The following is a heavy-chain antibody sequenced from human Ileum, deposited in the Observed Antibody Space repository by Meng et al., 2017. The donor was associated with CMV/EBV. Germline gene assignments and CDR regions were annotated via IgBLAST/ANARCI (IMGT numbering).Heavy chain of an antibody. D-gene: IGHD3-10*01. Sequence: LQLKESGPRLLQPSETLSLTCTVTGGSLTSDYWTWIRQPAGKGLEWIGRIHPTGTTDDNPSLRSRVSMSLDKSKNQFSLKLTSVTAADTAVYYCARAAARGVPVDLWGQGTLVTVSS. J-gene: IGHJ5*02. V-gene: IGHV4-4*07. CDR2: IHPTGTT. CDR1: GGSLTSDY. CDR3: ARAAARGVPVDL.